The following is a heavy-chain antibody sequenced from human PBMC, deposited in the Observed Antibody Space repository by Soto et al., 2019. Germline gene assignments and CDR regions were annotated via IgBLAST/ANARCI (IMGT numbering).Heavy chain of an antibody. Sequence: GGSLRLSCAASGFTFSDYYMSWIRQAPGKGLEWVSYITSSGSTIYYADSVKGRFTISRDNAKNSLYLQMNSLRAEDTAVYYCARENEQWVAADNWGQGTLVTVS. CDR2: ITSSGSTI. J-gene: IGHJ4*02. CDR1: GFTFSDYY. D-gene: IGHD6-19*01. CDR3: ARENEQWVAADN. V-gene: IGHV3-11*01.